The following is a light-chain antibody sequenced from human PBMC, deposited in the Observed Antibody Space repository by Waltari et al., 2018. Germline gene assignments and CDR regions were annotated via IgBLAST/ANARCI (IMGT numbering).Light chain of an antibody. CDR1: QSVSTE. Sequence: EIVMTQSPGTLSLSPGERATLFCRASQSVSTEVAWYQQKPGQPPRLLIYGASPRATGNPARLSGSGSETEFTLTSSSLQSEYFGVYCCQQYNSWPLTFGGGTNVEIK. CDR3: QQYNSWPLT. J-gene: IGKJ4*01. CDR2: GAS. V-gene: IGKV3-15*01.